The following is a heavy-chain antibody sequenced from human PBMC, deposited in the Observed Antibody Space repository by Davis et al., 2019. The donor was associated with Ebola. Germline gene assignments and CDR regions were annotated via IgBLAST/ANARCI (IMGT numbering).Heavy chain of an antibody. CDR2: IIPIFGTA. Sequence: SVKVSCKASGGTFSSYAISWVRQAPGQGLEWMGGIIPIFGTANYAQKFQGRVTNTADKSTSTAYMELSSLRSEDTAVYYCARGGIVVVVAAIMPWFDPGGQGTLVTVSS. J-gene: IGHJ5*02. CDR1: GGTFSSYA. D-gene: IGHD2-15*01. CDR3: ARGGIVVVVAAIMPWFDP. V-gene: IGHV1-69*06.